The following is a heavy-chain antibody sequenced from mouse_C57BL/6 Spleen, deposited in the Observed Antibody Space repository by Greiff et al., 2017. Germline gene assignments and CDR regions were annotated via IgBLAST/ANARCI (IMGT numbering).Heavy chain of an antibody. D-gene: IGHD1-1*01. CDR2: IRNKANNHAT. V-gene: IGHV6-6*01. CDR1: GFTFSDAW. J-gene: IGHJ1*03. CDR3: TRITTVVAHWYFDV. Sequence: EVQLQQSGGGLVQPGGSMKLSCAASGFTFSDAWMDWVRQSPEKGLEWVAEIRNKANNHATYYAESVKGRFTISRDDSKSSVYLQMNSLRAEDTGIYYCTRITTVVAHWYFDVWGTGTTVTVSS.